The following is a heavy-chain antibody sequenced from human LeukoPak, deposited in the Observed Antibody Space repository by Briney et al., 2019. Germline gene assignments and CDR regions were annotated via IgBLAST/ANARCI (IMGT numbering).Heavy chain of an antibody. Sequence: ASVKVSCKASGYTFTSYGISWVRQAPGQGLEWMGWISAYNGNTNYAQKLQGRVTMTTDTSTSTAYMELRSLRSDDTAVYYCARVFADYYDSSGYYFGFDYWGQGTLVTVSS. CDR3: ARVFADYYDSSGYYFGFDY. CDR1: GYTFTSYG. D-gene: IGHD3-22*01. CDR2: ISAYNGNT. J-gene: IGHJ4*02. V-gene: IGHV1-18*01.